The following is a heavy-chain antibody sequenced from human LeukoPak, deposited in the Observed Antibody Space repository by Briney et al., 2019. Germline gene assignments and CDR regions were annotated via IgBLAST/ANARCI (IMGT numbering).Heavy chain of an antibody. D-gene: IGHD3-16*01. CDR1: GGSISSSSYY. CDR3: ARTRGMSY. J-gene: IGHJ4*02. CDR2: INHSGST. V-gene: IGHV4-39*07. Sequence: SETLSLTCTVSGGSISSSSYYWSWIRQPPGEGLEWIGEINHSGSTNYNPSLKSRVTISVDTSKNQFSLKLSSVTAADTAVYYCARTRGMSYWGQGTLVTVSS.